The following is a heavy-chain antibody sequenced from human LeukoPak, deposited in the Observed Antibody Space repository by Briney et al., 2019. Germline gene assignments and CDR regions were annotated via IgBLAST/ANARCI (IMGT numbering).Heavy chain of an antibody. CDR3: ARVRGYSGYDVLYFFDY. CDR1: GGSMSSGDYY. V-gene: IGHV4-30-4*08. Sequence: SETLSLTCTVSGGSMSSGDYYWSWIRQPPGKGLEWIGYIYYSGNTHYNPSLERRVTISVDTSKNQFSLKLNSVTAADTAVYYCARVRGYSGYDVLYFFDYWGQGTLATVSS. CDR2: IYYSGNT. D-gene: IGHD5-12*01. J-gene: IGHJ4*02.